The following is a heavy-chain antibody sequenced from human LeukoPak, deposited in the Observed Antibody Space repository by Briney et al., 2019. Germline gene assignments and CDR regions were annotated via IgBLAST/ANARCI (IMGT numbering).Heavy chain of an antibody. CDR1: GFTFSSYS. J-gene: IGHJ4*02. CDR3: ARDHPTFDY. CDR2: ISSSSSTI. V-gene: IGHV3-48*01. Sequence: GGSLRLSCAASGFTFSSYSMNWVRQAPGKGLEWVSYISSSSSTIYYADSVKGRFTISRDNAKNSLYLQMNSLRAEDTAVYYCARDHPTFDYWGQGTLVTVSS.